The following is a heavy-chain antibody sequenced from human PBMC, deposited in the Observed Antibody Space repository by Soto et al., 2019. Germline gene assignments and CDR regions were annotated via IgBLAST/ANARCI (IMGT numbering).Heavy chain of an antibody. D-gene: IGHD2-21*01. V-gene: IGHV3-13*01. CDR1: GFTFSSYD. J-gene: IGHJ4*02. Sequence: EVQLVESGGDLVQPGGSLRLSCAASGFTFSSYDFHWVRRATGKGLEWVSGIGTAGDTYYAGSVTGRFIMSRENGKNSLYLQMNSLSAGDTAVYYCTRGAYGFDYWGQGTLVTVSS. CDR3: TRGAYGFDY. CDR2: IGTAGDT.